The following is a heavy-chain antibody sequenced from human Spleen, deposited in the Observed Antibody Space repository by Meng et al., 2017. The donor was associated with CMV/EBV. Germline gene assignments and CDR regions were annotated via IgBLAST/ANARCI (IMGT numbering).Heavy chain of an antibody. J-gene: IGHJ4*02. Sequence: GESLKISCAASGFTFSSYSMNWVRQAPGKGLEWVSSISSSSSYIYYADSVKGRFTISRDNAKNSLYLQMNSLRAEDTALYYCARGVRGDVDYWGQGTLVTVSS. V-gene: IGHV3-21*04. CDR1: GFTFSSYS. CDR2: ISSSSSYI. CDR3: ARGVRGDVDY. D-gene: IGHD3-10*01.